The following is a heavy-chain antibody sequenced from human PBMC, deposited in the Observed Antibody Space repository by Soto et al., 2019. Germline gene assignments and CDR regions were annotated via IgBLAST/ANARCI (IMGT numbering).Heavy chain of an antibody. CDR3: ARGIVVVTAISFDY. V-gene: IGHV4-59*01. Sequence: SETLSLTCTVSGGSISSYYWSWIRQPPGKGLEWIGYIYYSGSTNYNPSLKSRVTISVDTSKNQFSLKLSSVTAADTAVYYCARGIVVVTAISFDYWGQGTPVTVSS. J-gene: IGHJ4*02. CDR2: IYYSGST. CDR1: GGSISSYY. D-gene: IGHD2-21*02.